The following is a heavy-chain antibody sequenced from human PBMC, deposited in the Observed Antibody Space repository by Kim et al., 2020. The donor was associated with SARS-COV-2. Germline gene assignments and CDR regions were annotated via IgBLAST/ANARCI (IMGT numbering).Heavy chain of an antibody. CDR2: IYYSGST. J-gene: IGHJ4*02. D-gene: IGHD3-16*01. V-gene: IGHV4-39*01. CDR3: ARLLWGRFDY. Sequence: SETLSLTCTVSGGSISSSSYYWGWIRQPPGKGLEWIGSIYYSGSTYYNPSLKSRVTISVDTSKNQFSLKLSSVTAADTAVYYCARLLWGRFDYWGQGTLVTVSS. CDR1: GGSISSSSYY.